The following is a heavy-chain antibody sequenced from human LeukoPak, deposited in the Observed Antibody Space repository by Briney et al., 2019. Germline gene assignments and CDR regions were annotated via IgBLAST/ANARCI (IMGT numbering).Heavy chain of an antibody. V-gene: IGHV4-39*01. CDR2: IYYTGRT. D-gene: IGHD2-21*02. Sequence: SGTLSLTCTVSGDSISSTNYYWGWVRQPPGKGLEWIGTIYYTGRTSYNPSLRSRVAVSVDTTKNQFSLKLRSVTAADTAVYYCARRFPPPLRIVVVTSDCYFDFWGRRALVTASS. CDR1: GDSISSTNYY. J-gene: IGHJ2*01. CDR3: ARRFPPPLRIVVVTSDCYFDF.